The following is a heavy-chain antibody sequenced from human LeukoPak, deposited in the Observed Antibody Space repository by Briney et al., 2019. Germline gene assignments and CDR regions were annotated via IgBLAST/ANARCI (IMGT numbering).Heavy chain of an antibody. Sequence: PGGSLRLSCAASGFTFSSYGMSWVRQAPGKGLEWVSAISGSGGSTYYADSVKGRFTISRDNSKNTLYLQMNSLRAEDTAVYYCAKGEQWLVSRGGFDYWGQGTLVTASS. V-gene: IGHV3-23*01. CDR3: AKGEQWLVSRGGFDY. CDR2: ISGSGGST. CDR1: GFTFSSYG. D-gene: IGHD6-19*01. J-gene: IGHJ4*02.